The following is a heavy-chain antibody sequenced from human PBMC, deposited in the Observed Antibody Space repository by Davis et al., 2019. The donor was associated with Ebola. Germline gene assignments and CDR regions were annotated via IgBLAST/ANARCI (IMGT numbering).Heavy chain of an antibody. D-gene: IGHD2-8*01. CDR2: IKRDGSEK. J-gene: IGHJ4*02. V-gene: IGHV3-7*03. CDR1: GFTFSTYW. CDR3: AEGGTNNFLGAN. Sequence: GESLKISCAASGFTFSTYWMSWVRQAPGKGLEWVANIKRDGSEKYYVDSVKGRSTISRDNAKTSLYLQMNSLRAEDTAVFYCAEGGTNNFLGANWGQGTLVTVSS.